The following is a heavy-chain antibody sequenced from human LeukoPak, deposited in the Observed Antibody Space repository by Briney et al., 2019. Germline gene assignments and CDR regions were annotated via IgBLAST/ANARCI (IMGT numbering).Heavy chain of an antibody. CDR3: AIHIIVVPAAKKKNLFDP. CDR1: GGSFSGYD. CDR2: INHSGST. Sequence: SETLSLTCAVYGGSFSGYDWSWIRQPPGKGLEWIGEINHSGSTNYNPSLKSRVTISVDTSKNQFSLKLSSVTAADPAVYYCAIHIIVVPAAKKKNLFDPWGQGTLVTVSS. D-gene: IGHD2-2*01. J-gene: IGHJ5*02. V-gene: IGHV4-34*01.